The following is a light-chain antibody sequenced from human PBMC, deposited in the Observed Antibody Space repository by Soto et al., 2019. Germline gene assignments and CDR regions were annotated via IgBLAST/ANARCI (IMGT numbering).Light chain of an antibody. V-gene: IGKV3-20*01. CDR2: GTS. Sequence: EIVLTQFPGTLSLSPGERVTLSCRASQSVTSSYLAWYQQKPGQAPRLLMYGTSSRATGIPDRFSGRGSGTDFTLTISRLEPEDFGVYYCQQYGSLPTFGQGTKVEIK. CDR1: QSVTSSY. J-gene: IGKJ1*01. CDR3: QQYGSLPT.